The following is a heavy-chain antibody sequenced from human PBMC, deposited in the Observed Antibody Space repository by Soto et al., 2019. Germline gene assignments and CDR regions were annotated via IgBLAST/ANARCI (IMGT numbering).Heavy chain of an antibody. CDR3: AKQTVELSLGGFDP. CDR1: GYTFANYY. V-gene: IGHV1-46*01. CDR2: INPSGGAT. D-gene: IGHD3-16*01. J-gene: IGHJ5*02. Sequence: QVRLVQSGAEVQNPGASVKLSCEASGYTFANYYVHWVRQAPGQGLQWMGKINPSGGATTYAQKFQGRVTISWDAFAKSVYMDMRSLSGDDTAVYYCAKQTVELSLGGFDPWGQGTLVTVSS.